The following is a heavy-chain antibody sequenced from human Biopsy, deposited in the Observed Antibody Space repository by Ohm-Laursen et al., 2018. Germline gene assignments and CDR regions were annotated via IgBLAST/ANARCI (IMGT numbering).Heavy chain of an antibody. D-gene: IGHD2/OR15-2a*01. V-gene: IGHV1-69*13. Sequence: SVKVSCKASGVTFDTYAFGWVRQAPGQGLEWMGGRISYFNTIYYARNFQDRAVITADRSARTTDMQLSGLRPDDTAVYYCVGGQRGPPIGVTVPGDAFDLWGPGTMVTVSP. CDR2: RISYFNTI. J-gene: IGHJ3*01. CDR3: VGGQRGPPIGVTVPGDAFDL. CDR1: GVTFDTYA.